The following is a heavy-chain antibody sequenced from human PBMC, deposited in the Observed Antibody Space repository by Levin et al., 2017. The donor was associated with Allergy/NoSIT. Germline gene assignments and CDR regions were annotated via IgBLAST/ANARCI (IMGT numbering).Heavy chain of an antibody. CDR1: GFTFIGYA. J-gene: IGHJ5*02. V-gene: IGHV3-23*01. CDR2: INGVGGGT. Sequence: PGGSLRLSCAASGFTFIGYAMTWVRQAPGKGLEWVSSINGVGGGTYYADSVKGRFTISRDNSKNTLHLQMNSLRTEDTAVYYCAKYYGSGLRWFEAWCQGTRVTVSP. CDR3: AKYYGSGLRWFEA. D-gene: IGHD3-10*01.